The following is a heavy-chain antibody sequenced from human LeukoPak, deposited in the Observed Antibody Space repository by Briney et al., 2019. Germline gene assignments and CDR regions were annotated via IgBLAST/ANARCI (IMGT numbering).Heavy chain of an antibody. CDR1: GFTFSSYA. Sequence: GGSLRLSCAASGFTFSSYAMNWVRQAPGKGLEWVSTISSSGGSTYYADSVKGRFTISRDNSKNTLYLQMNSLRAEDTAVYYCARPYYDFWSGYLDFFDYWGQGTLVTVSS. D-gene: IGHD3-3*01. CDR2: ISSSGGST. CDR3: ARPYYDFWSGYLDFFDY. V-gene: IGHV3-23*01. J-gene: IGHJ4*02.